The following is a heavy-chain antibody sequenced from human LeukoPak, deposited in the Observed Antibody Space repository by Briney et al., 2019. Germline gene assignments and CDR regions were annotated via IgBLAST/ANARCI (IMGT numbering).Heavy chain of an antibody. CDR1: GFTFSTYW. CDR2: IKHDGSDE. D-gene: IGHD3-10*01. Sequence: PGGSLRLSCVDSGFTFSTYWMTWVRQGPGKGLEWVANIKHDGSDEYYVDSVRGRFTISRDNAENSLYLQMNSLTAEDTALYYCVRDGIRDIPGVITIRYDYWGQGTLVTVSS. V-gene: IGHV3-7*05. CDR3: VRDGIRDIPGVITIRYDY. J-gene: IGHJ4*02.